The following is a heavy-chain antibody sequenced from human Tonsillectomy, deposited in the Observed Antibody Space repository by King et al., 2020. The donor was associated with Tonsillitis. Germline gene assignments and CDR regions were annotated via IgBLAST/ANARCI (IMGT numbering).Heavy chain of an antibody. CDR2: IKPDGSEK. J-gene: IGHJ2*01. CDR1: GFTFTSYW. Sequence: VQLVESGGGLVQPGGSLRLSCAASGFTFTSYWMNWVRQAPGKGLEWGANIKPDGSEKYYVDSVTGRFTMSRDNAKNSVYLQMNSLRVEDTAVYFCARGYWYLDLWGRGTQVIVSS. V-gene: IGHV3-7*03. CDR3: ARGYWYLDL.